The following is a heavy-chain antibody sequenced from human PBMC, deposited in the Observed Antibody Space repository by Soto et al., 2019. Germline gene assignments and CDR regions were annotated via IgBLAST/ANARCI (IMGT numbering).Heavy chain of an antibody. J-gene: IGHJ4*02. D-gene: IGHD4-17*01. CDR3: ARVAADYFNSVDY. V-gene: IGHV3-23*01. CDR2: IGGGGGNR. CDR1: GFTFNAYA. Sequence: EVQLLESGGGLVQPGGSLRLSCAASGFTFNAYAMTWVRQAPGKGLEWVSAIGGGGGNRYYADSVRGRFTISRDNSKDTVAMQMNSLRVEDTAVYYCARVAADYFNSVDYCGQGILGTVSS.